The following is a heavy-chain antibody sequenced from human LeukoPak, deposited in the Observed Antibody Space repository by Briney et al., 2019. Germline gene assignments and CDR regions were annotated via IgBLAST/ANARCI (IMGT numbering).Heavy chain of an antibody. V-gene: IGHV3-30-3*01. D-gene: IGHD2-21*01. Sequence: GGSLRLSCAASGFTFSSYAMRWVRQAPGKGLEWVAVISYDGSNKYYADSVKGRFTISRDNSRNTLYLQMNSLRAEDTAVYYCAREPDNQYCGGDCYSGMDVWGQGTTVTVSS. CDR1: GFTFSSYA. CDR3: AREPDNQYCGGDCYSGMDV. J-gene: IGHJ6*02. CDR2: ISYDGSNK.